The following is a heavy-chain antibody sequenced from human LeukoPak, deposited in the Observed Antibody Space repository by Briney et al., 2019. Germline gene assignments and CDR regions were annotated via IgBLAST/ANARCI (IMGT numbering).Heavy chain of an antibody. D-gene: IGHD6-13*01. CDR3: ASSIAAAGTGFDY. Sequence: ASVKVSCKASGYTFTSYYMHWVRQAPGQGLEWMGIINPSGGSTGYAQKFQGRVTMTRDTSTSTVYMELSSLRSEDTAVYYCASSIAAAGTGFDYWGQGTLVTVSS. V-gene: IGHV1-46*03. CDR1: GYTFTSYY. J-gene: IGHJ4*02. CDR2: INPSGGST.